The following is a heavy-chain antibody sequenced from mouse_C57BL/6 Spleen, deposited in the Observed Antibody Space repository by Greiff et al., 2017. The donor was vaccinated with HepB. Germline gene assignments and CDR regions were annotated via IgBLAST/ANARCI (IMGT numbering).Heavy chain of an antibody. CDR2: IDPSNSYT. CDR1: GYTFPSYW. J-gene: IGHJ2*01. V-gene: IGHV1-50*01. D-gene: IGHD1-1*01. CDR3: ERTTTEGATDY. Sequence: QVQLQQPGAELVKPGASVKLSCKASGYTFPSYWMQWVKQRPGQGLGWIGKIDPSNSYTNYNQKFKGKATLTVDTSSSTAYMQLSSLTSEDSAVYCCERTTTEGATDYWGKGTTLTVSS.